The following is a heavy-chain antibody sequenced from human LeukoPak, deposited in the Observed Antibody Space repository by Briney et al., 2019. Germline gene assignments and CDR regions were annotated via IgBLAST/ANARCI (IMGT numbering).Heavy chain of an antibody. J-gene: IGHJ6*02. D-gene: IGHD1-26*01. CDR2: IYTSGST. CDR1: GGSISSYY. CDR3: ARDRRSGSYYCNYYYYRMGV. V-gene: IGHV4-4*09. Sequence: PSETLSLTCTVSGGSISSYYWSWIRQPPGKGLEWIGYIYTSGSTNYNPYLKSRVTISVDTSKNQVSLKLSSVTAADTAVYYCARDRRSGSYYCNYYYYRMGVWGQGTTVTVSS.